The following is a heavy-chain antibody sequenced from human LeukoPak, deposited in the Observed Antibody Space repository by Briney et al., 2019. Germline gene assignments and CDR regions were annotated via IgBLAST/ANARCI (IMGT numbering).Heavy chain of an antibody. CDR2: IYASGST. Sequence: SETLSLTCTVYGGSISNYYWSWIRQPAGKGLEWIGRIYASGSTNYNPSLKSRVTMSVDTSKNQFSLKLTSVTAADTAVYYCARGGSSWQSFDFWGRGTLLTVSS. CDR1: GGSISNYY. CDR3: ARGGSSWQSFDF. J-gene: IGHJ4*02. V-gene: IGHV4-4*07. D-gene: IGHD6-13*01.